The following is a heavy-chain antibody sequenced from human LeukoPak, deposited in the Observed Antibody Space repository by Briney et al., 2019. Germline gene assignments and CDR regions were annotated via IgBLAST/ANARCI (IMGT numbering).Heavy chain of an antibody. V-gene: IGHV4-39*01. CDR2: IYYSGST. Sequence: KSSETLSLTCTVSGGSISSSGYYWGWIRQPPGKGLEWIGSIYYSGSTYYNPSLKSRVTISVDTSKNQFSLKLSSVTAADTAVYYCARRKPNRCGFDYWGQGILVTVAS. D-gene: IGHD1-14*01. CDR3: ARRKPNRCGFDY. CDR1: GGSISSSGYY. J-gene: IGHJ4*02.